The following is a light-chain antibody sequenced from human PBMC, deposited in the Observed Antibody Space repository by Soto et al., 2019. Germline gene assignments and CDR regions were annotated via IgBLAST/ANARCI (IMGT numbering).Light chain of an antibody. Sequence: QSVLTQPPSASGTPGQSVTVSCSGSSSNIGSNTVTWYQQLPGTPPILLLYSNNLRSSGVPDRFSGSRSGTSASLAISGLQSEDEADYYCQSYDSSLSGLGVFGGGTQLTVL. CDR3: QSYDSSLSGLGV. J-gene: IGLJ3*02. CDR2: SNN. CDR1: SSNIGSNT. V-gene: IGLV1-44*01.